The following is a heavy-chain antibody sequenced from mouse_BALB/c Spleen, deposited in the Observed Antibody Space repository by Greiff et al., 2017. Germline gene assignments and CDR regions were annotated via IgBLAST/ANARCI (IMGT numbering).Heavy chain of an antibody. D-gene: IGHD1-1*01. CDR3: ARRYYGSRGWYFDV. Sequence: EVQLQESGGGLVQPGGSLKLSCAASGFTFSSYTMSWVRQTPGKRLEWVAYISNGGGSTYYPDTVKGRFPNSRDNAKNTLYLQMSSLKSEDTAMYYCARRYYGSRGWYFDVWGAGTTVTVSS. V-gene: IGHV5-12-2*01. J-gene: IGHJ1*01. CDR2: ISNGGGST. CDR1: GFTFSSYT.